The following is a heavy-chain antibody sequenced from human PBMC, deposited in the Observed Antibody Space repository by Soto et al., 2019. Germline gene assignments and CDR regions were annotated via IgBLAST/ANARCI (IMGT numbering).Heavy chain of an antibody. V-gene: IGHV3-33*01. CDR1: GFTFSSFG. J-gene: IGHJ4*01. CDR3: VRDPFRIAAAQRGDF. Sequence: QVQLVESGGGVVQPGRSLRLSCAASGFTFSSFGMHWVRQGPGKGLEWVALIYYDGSNKYYADSVKGRFTISRDNSKSTLYLQMNSLRAEDTAVYYCVRDPFRIAAAQRGDFWGHGTLVTVSS. CDR2: IYYDGSNK. D-gene: IGHD6-13*01.